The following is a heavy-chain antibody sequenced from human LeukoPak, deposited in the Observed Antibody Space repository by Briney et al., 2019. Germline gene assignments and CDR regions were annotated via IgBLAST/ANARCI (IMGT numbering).Heavy chain of an antibody. V-gene: IGHV3-30*04. D-gene: IGHD2-15*01. CDR2: ISYDGSNK. CDR1: GFTFSSYA. Sequence: GGSLRLSCAASGFTFSSYAMHWVRQAPGKGLEWVAVISYDGSNKYYADSVKGRFTISRDNSKNTLYLQMNSLRAEDTAVYYCANHVGDKNNCSGGSCYGYFDYWGQGTLVTVSS. J-gene: IGHJ4*02. CDR3: ANHVGDKNNCSGGSCYGYFDY.